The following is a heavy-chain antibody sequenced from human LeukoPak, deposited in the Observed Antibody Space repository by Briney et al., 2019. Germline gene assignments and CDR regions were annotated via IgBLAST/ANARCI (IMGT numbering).Heavy chain of an antibody. CDR2: IIPIFGTA. CDR3: ARTSREMTTSTGYFDY. J-gene: IGHJ4*02. Sequence: SVKVSCKASGGIFSSYAISWVRQAPGQGLEWMGGIIPIFGTANYAQKFQGRVTITADESTSTAYMGLSSLRSEDTAVYYCARTSREMTTSTGYFDYWGQGTLVTVSS. V-gene: IGHV1-69*13. CDR1: GGIFSSYA. D-gene: IGHD5-24*01.